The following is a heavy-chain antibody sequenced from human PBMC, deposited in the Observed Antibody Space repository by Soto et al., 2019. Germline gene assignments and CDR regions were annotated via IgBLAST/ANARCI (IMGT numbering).Heavy chain of an antibody. CDR2: IVVGSGNT. V-gene: IGHV1-58*01. Sequence: SVKVSCKASGFTFTSSAVQWVRQARGQRLEWIGWIVVGSGNTNYAQKFQERVTITRGMSTSTAYMELSSLRSEDTAVYYCAANSGSSYTSASYYYYYGMDVWGQGTTVTVSS. D-gene: IGHD1-26*01. CDR3: AANSGSSYTSASYYYYYGMDV. J-gene: IGHJ6*02. CDR1: GFTFTSSA.